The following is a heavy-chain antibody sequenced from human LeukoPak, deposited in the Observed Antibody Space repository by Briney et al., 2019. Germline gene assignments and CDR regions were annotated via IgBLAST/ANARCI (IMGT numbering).Heavy chain of an antibody. J-gene: IGHJ5*02. V-gene: IGHV3-53*01. CDR2: IYAGGTT. CDR3: ARDSSGWYDH. Sequence: GGSLRLSCAASGFTVSTNYMSWDRQAPGRGLEWVSVIYAGGTTYYADSVRGRFTISRDNSKNTLYLQMNSLRDEDTAVYYCARDSSGWYDHWGQGTLVTVSS. CDR1: GFTVSTNY. D-gene: IGHD6-19*01.